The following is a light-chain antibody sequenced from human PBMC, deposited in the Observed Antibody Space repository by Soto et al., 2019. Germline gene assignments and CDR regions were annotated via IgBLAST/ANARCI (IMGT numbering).Light chain of an antibody. CDR1: SSNIGSES. Sequence: QSVLTQPPSASGTPGQRVTISCSGSSSNIGSESVNWYQQVPGTAPKLLIYNKDQRPSGVPDRFSGSKSGTSASLAISGLQSEDEADYYCATWDDSLNGWVFGGGTQLTVL. CDR3: ATWDDSLNGWV. CDR2: NKD. J-gene: IGLJ3*02. V-gene: IGLV1-44*01.